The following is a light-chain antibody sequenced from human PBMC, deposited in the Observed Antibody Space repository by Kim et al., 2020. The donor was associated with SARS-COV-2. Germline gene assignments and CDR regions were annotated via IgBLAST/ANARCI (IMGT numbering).Light chain of an antibody. CDR2: EVS. J-gene: IGLJ1*01. Sequence: QSALTQPASVSGSPGQSITISCTGTTSDFGGYNYVSWYQQHPGKAPKLMIYEVSDRPPGVSNRFSDYKSGNTASLTISGLQAEDEADYYCSSYTSTSTLVFGTGTKVTVL. CDR1: TSDFGGYNY. CDR3: SSYTSTSTLV. V-gene: IGLV2-14*01.